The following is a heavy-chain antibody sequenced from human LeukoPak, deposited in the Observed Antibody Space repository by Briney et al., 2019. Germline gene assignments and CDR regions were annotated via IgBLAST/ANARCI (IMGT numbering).Heavy chain of an antibody. Sequence: GGSLRLSCAASGFSFSTYGMHWVRQAPGKGLEWVALIWNAGTNTYYADSVKGRFTISRDNSKNTLYLQMNSLRAEDTAVYYCVGDTPPGGDYYLDYWGQGTLVVVSS. V-gene: IGHV3-33*01. CDR1: GFSFSTYG. D-gene: IGHD3-16*01. J-gene: IGHJ4*02. CDR2: IWNAGTNT. CDR3: VGDTPPGGDYYLDY.